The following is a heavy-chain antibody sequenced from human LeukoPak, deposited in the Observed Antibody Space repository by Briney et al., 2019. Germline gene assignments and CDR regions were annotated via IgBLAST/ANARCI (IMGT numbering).Heavy chain of an antibody. CDR2: VSYDGGTK. Sequence: GRSLRLSCAASGFTFSNYGMQWVRQARGKGLEWVAVVSYDGGTKVYADSVKGRFTISRDNSKNTLDLRMSSLRAEDTAVYYCAKEPTSFSSGWYFQHWGQGTLVTVSS. V-gene: IGHV3-30*18. CDR3: AKEPTSFSSGWYFQH. CDR1: GFTFSNYG. J-gene: IGHJ1*01. D-gene: IGHD6-25*01.